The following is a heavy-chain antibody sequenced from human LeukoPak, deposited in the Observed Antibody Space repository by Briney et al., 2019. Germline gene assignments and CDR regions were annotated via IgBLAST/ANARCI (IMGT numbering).Heavy chain of an antibody. CDR3: ARLRSEGYYYYGMDV. Sequence: SETLSLTCTVSGGSISSYYWSWIRQPPGKGLEWIGYIYYSGSTNYNASLKSRVTISVDTSKNQFSLKLSSVTAADTAVYYCARLRSEGYYYYGMDVWGQGTTVTVSS. CDR2: IYYSGST. J-gene: IGHJ6*02. V-gene: IGHV4-59*01. D-gene: IGHD4-17*01. CDR1: GGSISSYY.